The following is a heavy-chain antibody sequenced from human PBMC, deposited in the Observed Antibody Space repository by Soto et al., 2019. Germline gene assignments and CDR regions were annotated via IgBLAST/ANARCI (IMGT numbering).Heavy chain of an antibody. D-gene: IGHD2-15*01. J-gene: IGHJ6*03. Sequence: SVKVSCKASGFTFTSSAMQWVRQARGQRLEWIGWIVVGSCNTNYAQKFQEIVTITRDMSTSTAYMELSSLRSEDTAVYYCARDPRYCSGGNCYSSYYYYYLDVWGIGTTVTVSS. CDR2: IVVGSCNT. CDR1: GFTFTSSA. V-gene: IGHV1-58*02. CDR3: ARDPRYCSGGNCYSSYYYYYLDV.